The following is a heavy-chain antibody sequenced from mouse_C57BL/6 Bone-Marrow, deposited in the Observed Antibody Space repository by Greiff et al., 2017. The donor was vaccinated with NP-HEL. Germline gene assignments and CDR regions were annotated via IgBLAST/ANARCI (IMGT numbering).Heavy chain of an antibody. J-gene: IGHJ1*03. CDR1: GYTFTSCW. Sequence: VQLQQPGAELVKPGASVQMSCKASGYTFTSCWITWVKQRPGQGLEWIGDIYPGSGSTNYNEKFKSKATLTVDTSSSTAYMQLSSLTSEDSAVYYCAREGNYYGSSYWYFDVWGTGTTVTVSS. CDR3: AREGNYYGSSYWYFDV. D-gene: IGHD1-1*01. CDR2: IYPGSGST. V-gene: IGHV1-55*01.